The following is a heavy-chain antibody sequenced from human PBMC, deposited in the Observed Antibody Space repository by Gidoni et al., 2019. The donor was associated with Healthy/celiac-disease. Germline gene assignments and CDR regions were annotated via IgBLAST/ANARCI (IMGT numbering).Heavy chain of an antibody. J-gene: IGHJ4*02. CDR3: ARDRGLIAAAAPFDY. CDR1: GFTFSSYA. Sequence: EVQLLESGGGLVQPGGSLRLACAASGFTFSSYAMSWVRQAPGKGLEWVSAISGSGGSTYYADSVKGRFTISRDNSKNTLYLQMNSLRAEDTAVYYCARDRGLIAAAAPFDYWGQGTLVTVSS. D-gene: IGHD6-13*01. CDR2: ISGSGGST. V-gene: IGHV3-23*01.